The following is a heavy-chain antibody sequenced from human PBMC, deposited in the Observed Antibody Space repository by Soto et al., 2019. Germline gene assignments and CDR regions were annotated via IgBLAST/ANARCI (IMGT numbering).Heavy chain of an antibody. Sequence: QLQLQESGPGLVKPSETLSLTCTVSGGSISSSSYYWGWIRQPPGKGLEWIGSIYYSGSTYYNPSLKSRVTISVDTSKNQFSLKLSSVTAADTAVYYCARQRGIVATSNWFDPWGQGTLVTVSS. J-gene: IGHJ5*02. CDR1: GGSISSSSYY. CDR2: IYYSGST. V-gene: IGHV4-39*01. CDR3: ARQRGIVATSNWFDP. D-gene: IGHD5-12*01.